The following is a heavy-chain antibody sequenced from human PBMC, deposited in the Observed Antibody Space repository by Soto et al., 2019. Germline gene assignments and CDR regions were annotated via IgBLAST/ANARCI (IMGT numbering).Heavy chain of an antibody. CDR1: GFTFSSYV. V-gene: IGHV3-23*01. CDR3: AKSGPYYYDSSGYPFDY. Sequence: EVQLLESGGGLVQPGGSLRLSCAASGFTFSSYVMSWVRQAPGKGLEWVSAISGSGGSTYYADSVKGRFTISRDNSKNTLYLQMNSLGAEDTAVYYCAKSGPYYYDSSGYPFDYWGQGTLVTVSS. D-gene: IGHD3-22*01. J-gene: IGHJ4*02. CDR2: ISGSGGST.